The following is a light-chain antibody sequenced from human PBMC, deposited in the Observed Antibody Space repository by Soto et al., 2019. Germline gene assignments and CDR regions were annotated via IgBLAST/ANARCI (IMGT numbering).Light chain of an antibody. J-gene: IGKJ1*01. Sequence: EMVLTQPPATLSSFPGDRVTLSCRASQYINARLACYQHRPGQAPRLLIYHTSIRAAGIPARFSGSGTGTDFTLTISDVQSEDFAVYYCHQRQSWPRTFGQGTKVDI. CDR3: HQRQSWPRT. V-gene: IGKV3D-11*01. CDR2: HTS. CDR1: QYINAR.